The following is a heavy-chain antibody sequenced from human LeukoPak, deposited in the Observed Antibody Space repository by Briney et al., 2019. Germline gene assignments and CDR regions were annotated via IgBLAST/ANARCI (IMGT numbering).Heavy chain of an antibody. CDR3: AKGNSNYVNYYYYMDV. CDR1: GFTFSSNG. V-gene: IGHV3-74*01. Sequence: GGSLRLSGAAPGFTFSSNGMNWVGQAPGKGRGWVSGINSDGSSTSYADPVKGRFTISRDNAKNTLYLQMNSLRAEDTAVYYCAKGNSNYVNYYYYMDVWGKGTTVTVSS. CDR2: INSDGSST. J-gene: IGHJ6*03. D-gene: IGHD4-11*01.